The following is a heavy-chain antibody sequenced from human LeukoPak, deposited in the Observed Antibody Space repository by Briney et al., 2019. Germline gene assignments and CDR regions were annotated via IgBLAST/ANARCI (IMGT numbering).Heavy chain of an antibody. CDR1: GFTFSSYA. J-gene: IGHJ4*02. Sequence: GGSLRLSCAASGFTFSSYAMSWVRQAPGKGLEWVSAISGSGGSTYYADSVKGRFTISRDNSKNTLYLQMNSLRAEDTAVYYCARGGYCSSTSCYPPADYWGQGTLVTVSS. CDR2: ISGSGGST. V-gene: IGHV3-23*01. D-gene: IGHD2-2*01. CDR3: ARGGYCSSTSCYPPADY.